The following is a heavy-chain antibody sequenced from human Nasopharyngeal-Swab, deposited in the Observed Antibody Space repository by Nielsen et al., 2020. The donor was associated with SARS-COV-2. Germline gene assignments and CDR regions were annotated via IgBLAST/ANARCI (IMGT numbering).Heavy chain of an antibody. J-gene: IGHJ4*02. CDR2: IYYSGST. Sequence: WIRQPPGKGLEWIGYIYYSGSTYYNPSLKSRVTISVDTPKNQFSLKLSSVTAADTAVYYCARENTYFDYWGQGALVTVSS. CDR3: ARENTYFDY. V-gene: IGHV4-31*02.